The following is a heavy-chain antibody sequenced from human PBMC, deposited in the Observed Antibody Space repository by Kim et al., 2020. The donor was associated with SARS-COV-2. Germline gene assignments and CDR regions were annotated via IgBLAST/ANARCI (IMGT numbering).Heavy chain of an antibody. D-gene: IGHD6-19*01. CDR3: ATSRRGAVAGLSWRWFDP. Sequence: GGSLRLSCAASGFTVSSNYMSWVRQAPGKGLEWVSVIYSGGSTYYADSVKGRFTISRDNSKNTLYLQMNSLRAEDTAVYYCATSRRGAVAGLSWRWFDPWGQGTLVTVSS. J-gene: IGHJ5*02. V-gene: IGHV3-53*01. CDR1: GFTVSSNY. CDR2: IYSGGST.